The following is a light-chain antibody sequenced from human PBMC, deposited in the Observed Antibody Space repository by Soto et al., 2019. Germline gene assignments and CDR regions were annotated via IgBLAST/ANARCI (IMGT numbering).Light chain of an antibody. CDR1: QSLLHSNGYNY. CDR3: MQASIT. CDR2: LGS. Sequence: DIVMTQSPLSLPVTPGEPASISCRSSQSLLHSNGYNYLDWYLQKPGQSPQLLIYLGSNRASGVPDRFSGSGSGTDFTLKISRVEAEDVGVYYCMQASITFGQGTRLEIK. V-gene: IGKV2-28*01. J-gene: IGKJ5*01.